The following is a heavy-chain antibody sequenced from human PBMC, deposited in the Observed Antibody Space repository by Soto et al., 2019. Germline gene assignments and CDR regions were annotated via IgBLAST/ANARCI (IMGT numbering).Heavy chain of an antibody. Sequence: GGSLRLSCAASGFTFSSYSMNWVRQAPGKGLEWVSYISSSSSTIYYADSVKGRFTISRDNAKNSLYLQMNSLRDEDTAVYYCARLTPNDYGEHDAFDIWGQGTMVTV. CDR2: ISSSSSTI. D-gene: IGHD4-17*01. CDR1: GFTFSSYS. V-gene: IGHV3-48*02. J-gene: IGHJ3*02. CDR3: ARLTPNDYGEHDAFDI.